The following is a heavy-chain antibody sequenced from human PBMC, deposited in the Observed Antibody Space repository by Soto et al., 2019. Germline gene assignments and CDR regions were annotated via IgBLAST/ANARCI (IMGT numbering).Heavy chain of an antibody. CDR1: GFTFSNYW. CDR2: LNTDGTTT. J-gene: IGHJ4*02. CDR3: VRDLSGPLDY. V-gene: IGHV3-74*01. Sequence: EVQLVESGGGLVQPGGSLRLSCAASGFTFSNYWMHWVRQAPGKGLVWVSRLNTDGTTTFYADSVKGRFTISRDNAKNTLNLQISSLRAEDRAVYYCVRDLSGPLDYWGLGTLVTVSS.